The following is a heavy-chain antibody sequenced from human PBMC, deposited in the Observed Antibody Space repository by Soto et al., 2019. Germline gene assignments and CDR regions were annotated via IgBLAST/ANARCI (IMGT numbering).Heavy chain of an antibody. CDR2: INGGTGQT. CDR1: GYTFSTHA. J-gene: IGHJ6*02. CDR3: ARGKGMEENYYYYGLDI. D-gene: IGHD1-1*01. V-gene: IGHV1-3*01. Sequence: ASVKVSCKASGYTFSTHAMHWVRQAPGQSLEWMGWINGGTGQTKHSHRFQDRVTITRDTSASTAYMELSSLRSEDTAVYYCARGKGMEENYYYYGLDIWGQGTTVTVSS.